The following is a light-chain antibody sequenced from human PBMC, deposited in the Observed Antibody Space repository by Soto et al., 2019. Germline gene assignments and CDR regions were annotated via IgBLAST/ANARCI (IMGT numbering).Light chain of an antibody. Sequence: ETVLTQSPATLSLSPGESATLSCRASQSVNSYLAWYQQKPGQAPRLLIYDASNRATGIPARFSGSGSGTDFTLTTSSLEPEDFAVYYCQQRNNWPTFGQGTKLEIK. CDR1: QSVNSY. V-gene: IGKV3-11*01. J-gene: IGKJ2*01. CDR2: DAS. CDR3: QQRNNWPT.